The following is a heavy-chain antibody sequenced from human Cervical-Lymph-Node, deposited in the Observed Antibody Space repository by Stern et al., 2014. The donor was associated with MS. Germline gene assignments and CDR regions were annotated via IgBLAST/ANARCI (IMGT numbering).Heavy chain of an antibody. CDR1: GGTFRSYA. CDR2: IIPMVGTT. Sequence: QVQLVQSGAEVKKPGSSVKVSCKASGGTFRSYAIGWVRQAPGQGLEWIGGIIPMVGTTNYAQKFQDRVTINADESTTTAYMDLSSLRSEDTAVYYCAGVYCSGGSCYSGNYGMGVWGQGTTVTVSS. CDR3: AGVYCSGGSCYSGNYGMGV. J-gene: IGHJ6*02. V-gene: IGHV1-69*01. D-gene: IGHD2-15*01.